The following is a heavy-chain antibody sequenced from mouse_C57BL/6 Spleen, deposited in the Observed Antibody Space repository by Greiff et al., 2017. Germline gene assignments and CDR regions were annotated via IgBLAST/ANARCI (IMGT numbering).Heavy chain of an antibody. D-gene: IGHD2-5*01. CDR3: ARGDSNYPFDY. V-gene: IGHV3-6*01. CDR1: GYSITSGYY. Sequence: EVQRVESGPGLVKPSQSLSLTCSVTGYSITSGYYWNWIRQFPGNKLEWMGYISYDGSNNYNPSLKNRISITRDTSKNQFFLKLNSVTTEDTATYYCARGDSNYPFDYWGQGTTLTVSS. J-gene: IGHJ2*01. CDR2: ISYDGSN.